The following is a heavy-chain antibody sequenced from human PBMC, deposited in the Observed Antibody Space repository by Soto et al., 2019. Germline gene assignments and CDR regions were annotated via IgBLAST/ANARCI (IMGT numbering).Heavy chain of an antibody. CDR2: INHSGST. J-gene: IGHJ4*02. Sequence: QVQLQQWGAGLLKPSETLSLTCAVYGGSFSGYYWSWIRQPPGKGLEWIGEINHSGSTNYNPSLKSRVTRSVDPSNNHFSLKLSSVTAADTAVYYCARGRSVSLNFFDYWGQGTLVTVSS. D-gene: IGHD3-10*01. V-gene: IGHV4-34*01. CDR3: ARGRSVSLNFFDY. CDR1: GGSFSGYY.